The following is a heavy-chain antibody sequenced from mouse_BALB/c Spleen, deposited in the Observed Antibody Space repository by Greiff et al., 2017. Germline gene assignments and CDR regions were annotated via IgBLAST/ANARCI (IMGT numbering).Heavy chain of an antibody. CDR3: VREDWSYAMDY. CDR2: IRSKSNNYAT. CDR1: GFTFNTYA. J-gene: IGHJ4*01. V-gene: IGHV10-3*03. Sequence: EVQGVESGGGLVQPKGSLKLSCAASGFTFNTYAMHWVCQAPGKGLEWVARIRSKSNNYATYYADSVKDRFTISRDDSQSMLYLQMNNLKTEDTAMYYCVREDWSYAMDYWGQGTSVTVSS. D-gene: IGHD4-1*01.